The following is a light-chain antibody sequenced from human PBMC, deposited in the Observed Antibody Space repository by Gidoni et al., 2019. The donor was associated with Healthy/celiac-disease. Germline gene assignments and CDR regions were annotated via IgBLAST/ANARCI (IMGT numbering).Light chain of an antibody. Sequence: DIQMTQSPSSLSASVGDRVTITCQASQDISNYLNWYQQKPVKAPKLLIYDASNLETGVPSRFSGSGSGTDFTFTISSLQPEDIVTYYCQQYDNLLTFGGXTKVEIK. CDR1: QDISNY. CDR3: QQYDNLLT. V-gene: IGKV1-33*01. J-gene: IGKJ4*01. CDR2: DAS.